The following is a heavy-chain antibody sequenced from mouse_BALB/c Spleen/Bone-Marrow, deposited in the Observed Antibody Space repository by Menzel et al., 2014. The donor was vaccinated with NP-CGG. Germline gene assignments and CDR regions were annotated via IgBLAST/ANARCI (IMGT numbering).Heavy chain of an antibody. CDR3: ASRDSSGYVPDY. CDR2: IFPGTGTT. D-gene: IGHD3-2*01. J-gene: IGHJ2*01. V-gene: IGHV1S132*01. Sequence: VQLQQSGAELVKPGASVKLSCKTSGYTFTIYWIQWVKQRPGQGLGWIGEIFPGTGTTYYNEKFKGKATLTIDTSSSTAYMQLSSLTSEDSAVYFCASRDSSGYVPDYWGQGTTLTVSS. CDR1: GYTFTIYW.